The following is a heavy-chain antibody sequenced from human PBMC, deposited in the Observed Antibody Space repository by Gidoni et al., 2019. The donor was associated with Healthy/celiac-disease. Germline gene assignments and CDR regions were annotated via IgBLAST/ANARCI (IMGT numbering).Heavy chain of an antibody. V-gene: IGHV4-34*01. D-gene: IGHD3-22*01. Sequence: QVQLQHWGAGLLKPSATLSLTFAVDGGSFSRYYWSWVRQPPGKGLEWIGEINHSGSTNYNPSLKSRVTISVDTSKNQFSLKLSSVTAADTAVYYCASSPLYYYDSSGYPRDWGQGTLVTVSS. CDR3: ASSPLYYYDSSGYPRD. J-gene: IGHJ4*02. CDR1: GGSFSRYY. CDR2: INHSGST.